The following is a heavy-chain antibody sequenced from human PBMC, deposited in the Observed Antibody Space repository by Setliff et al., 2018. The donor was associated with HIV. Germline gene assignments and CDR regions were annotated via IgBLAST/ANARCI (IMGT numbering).Heavy chain of an antibody. D-gene: IGHD2-15*01. V-gene: IGHV4-34*01. Sequence: PSETLSLTCAVNDGSFSGYYWTWIRQPPGKGLEWIGEISHSGSPNYNPSLKSRVTMSRDTSKNQLSLSLSSVTAADTAVYYCARHRRDSPEDYYYFYMDVWSRGTAVTVSS. CDR3: ARHRRDSPEDYYYFYMDV. CDR2: ISHSGSP. CDR1: DGSFSGYY. J-gene: IGHJ6*03.